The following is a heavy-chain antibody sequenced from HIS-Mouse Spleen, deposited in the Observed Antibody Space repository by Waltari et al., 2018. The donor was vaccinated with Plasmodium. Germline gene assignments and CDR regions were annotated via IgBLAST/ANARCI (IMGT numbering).Heavy chain of an antibody. D-gene: IGHD6-19*01. J-gene: IGHJ4*02. V-gene: IGHV4-34*01. Sequence: QVQLQQWGAGLLKPSETLSLTCAVSGGSFCGYSWSWIRQPPGKGLEWIGEINHSGSTNYNPSLKSRVTISVDTSKNQFSLKLSSVTAADTAVYYCARGPGYSSGWYYFDYWGQGTLVTVSS. CDR3: ARGPGYSSGWYYFDY. CDR2: INHSGST. CDR1: GGSFCGYS.